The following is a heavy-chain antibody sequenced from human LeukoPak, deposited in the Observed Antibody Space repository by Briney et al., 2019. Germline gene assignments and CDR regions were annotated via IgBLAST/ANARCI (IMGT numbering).Heavy chain of an antibody. J-gene: IGHJ4*02. CDR3: ARLPAYGDCGGDCHLDY. V-gene: IGHV1-69*06. D-gene: IGHD2-21*02. CDR2: IIPIFGTA. Sequence: SVKVSCKASGGTFSSYAISWVRQAPGQGLEWMGRIIPIFGTANYAQKFQSRVTITADKSASTAYMELSSLRSEDTAVYYCARLPAYGDCGGDCHLDYWGQGTLVTVSS. CDR1: GGTFSSYA.